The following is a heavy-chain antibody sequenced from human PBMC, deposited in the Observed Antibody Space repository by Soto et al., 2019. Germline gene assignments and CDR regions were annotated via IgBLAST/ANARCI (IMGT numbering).Heavy chain of an antibody. D-gene: IGHD5-12*01. V-gene: IGHV3-33*01. CDR1: GFNFGNFG. CDR3: ARGLRGVLDY. CDR2: ISNDENIK. J-gene: IGHJ4*02. Sequence: LRLSCVASGFNFGNFGMHWVRQAPGKGLEWLTVISNDENIKQDSVRGRFAIARDNSKNTLYLHLTSLRAEDTAIYYCARGLRGVLDYWGQGTLVTVSS.